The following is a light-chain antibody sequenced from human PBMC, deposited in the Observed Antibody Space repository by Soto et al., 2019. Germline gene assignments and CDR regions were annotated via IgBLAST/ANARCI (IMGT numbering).Light chain of an antibody. CDR1: QSISSY. CDR3: QQYNSFWT. CDR2: DAS. J-gene: IGKJ1*01. V-gene: IGKV1-5*01. Sequence: DIQLTPSPSSLSASVGDRVTITCRARQSISSYLNWYQQKPGKAPKLLIYDASNLESGVPSRFSGSGSGTEFTLTISSLQPVDFATYYCQQYNSFWTFGQGTKV.